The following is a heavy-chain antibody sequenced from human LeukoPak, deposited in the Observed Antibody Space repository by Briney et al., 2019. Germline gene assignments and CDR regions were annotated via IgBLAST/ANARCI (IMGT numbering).Heavy chain of an antibody. CDR3: AKDAQRGFDFSNSLDR. CDR1: GFTFSHYG. D-gene: IGHD4-11*01. V-gene: IGHV3-33*06. CDR2: IWSDGTNR. Sequence: GGSLRLSCATSGFTFSHYGMHWVRQAPGKGLEWVAVIWSDGTNRYYGDPVKGRFTISRDNFQRTVYLQMDNLRAEDTAVYYCAKDAQRGFDFSNSLDRWGQGTLVTVSS. J-gene: IGHJ4*02.